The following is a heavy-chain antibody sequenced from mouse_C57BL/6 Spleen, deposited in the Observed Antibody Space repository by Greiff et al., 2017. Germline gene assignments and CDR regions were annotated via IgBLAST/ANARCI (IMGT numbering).Heavy chain of an antibody. D-gene: IGHD1-2*01. J-gene: IGHJ4*01. CDR2: IDPEDGDT. V-gene: IGHV14-1*01. CDR3: TTDGYTGDAMDY. Sequence: EVKLQESGAELVRPGASVKLSCTASGFNIKDYYMHWVKQRPEQGLEWIGRIDPEDGDTEYAPKFQGKATMTADPSSNTAYLQLSSLTSEDTAVYYCTTDGYTGDAMDYWGQGTSVTVSS. CDR1: GFNIKDYY.